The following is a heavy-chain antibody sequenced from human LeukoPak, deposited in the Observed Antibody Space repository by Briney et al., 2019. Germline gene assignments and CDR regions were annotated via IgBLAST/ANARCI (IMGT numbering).Heavy chain of an antibody. J-gene: IGHJ4*02. CDR2: ISSAGDNI. D-gene: IGHD3-3*01. V-gene: IGHV3-23*01. CDR3: AKGMYYDFWSGLLK. Sequence: GRSLRLSCAASGFTFRNYGLSWVRQAPGKGLEWVSYISSAGDNINYADSVKGRFTISRDNSKNTLYLQMNSLRAEDTAVYYCAKGMYYDFWSGLLKWGQGTLVTVSS. CDR1: GFTFRNYG.